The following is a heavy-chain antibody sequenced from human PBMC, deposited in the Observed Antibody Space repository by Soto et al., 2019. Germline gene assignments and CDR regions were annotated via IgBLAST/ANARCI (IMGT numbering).Heavy chain of an antibody. CDR1: GYSFTNYG. Sequence: QDQLVQSGAEVKKPGASVTVSCKASGYSFTNYGVTWVRQAPGQGLEWMGWFSAFNGNTHYAQNLQGRVTMTTDASTSRAYMVLRSLRSDDTAVYYCARDRGVAPPVAGNTHYYYYMDVWGKGTTVTVSS. D-gene: IGHD6-19*01. CDR2: FSAFNGNT. V-gene: IGHV1-18*01. CDR3: ARDRGVAPPVAGNTHYYYYMDV. J-gene: IGHJ6*03.